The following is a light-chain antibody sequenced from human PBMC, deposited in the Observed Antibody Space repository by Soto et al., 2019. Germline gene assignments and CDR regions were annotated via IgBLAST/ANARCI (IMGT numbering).Light chain of an antibody. CDR2: EIN. J-gene: IGLJ1*01. CDR3: SSFAGSNNFPYV. V-gene: IGLV2-8*01. Sequence: QSVLTQPPSESGTPGQSATISCTGTSXDVGAYDYVSWYQQHPCKAPKLMIYEINKRPSGVPDRFSGSKSGNTASLTVSGLQAEDEADYYCSSFAGSNNFPYVFGTGTKVTVL. CDR1: SXDVGAYDY.